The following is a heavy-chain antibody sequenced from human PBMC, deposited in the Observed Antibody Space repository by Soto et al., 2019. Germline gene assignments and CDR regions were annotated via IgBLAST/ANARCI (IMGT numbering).Heavy chain of an antibody. D-gene: IGHD3-3*01. J-gene: IGHJ4*02. CDR3: ARGNGFLDQSYDD. CDR2: INPNSGGT. CDR1: GYTFTGYY. Sequence: ASVKVSCKASGYTFTGYYMHWVLQAPGQGLEWMGWINPNSGGTNYAQKFQGWVTMTRDTSISTAYMELSRLRSDDTAVYYGARGNGFLDQSYDDSGQGTRVTVAS. V-gene: IGHV1-2*04.